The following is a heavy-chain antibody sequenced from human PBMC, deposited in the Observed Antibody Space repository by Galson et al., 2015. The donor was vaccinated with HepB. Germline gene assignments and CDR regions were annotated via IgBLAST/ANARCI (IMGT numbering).Heavy chain of an antibody. CDR3: ARGQVVLASTRAFDI. D-gene: IGHD2-15*01. CDR1: GFTFSSYG. Sequence: SLRLSCAASGFTFSSYGLYWVRQAPGKGLEWASMISYDGSNKFYGDSVKGRFTISRDNSKKNLYLQMNSLRTEDTAIYYCARGQVVLASTRAFDIWGQGTMVSVSS. CDR2: ISYDGSNK. V-gene: IGHV3-30*19. J-gene: IGHJ3*02.